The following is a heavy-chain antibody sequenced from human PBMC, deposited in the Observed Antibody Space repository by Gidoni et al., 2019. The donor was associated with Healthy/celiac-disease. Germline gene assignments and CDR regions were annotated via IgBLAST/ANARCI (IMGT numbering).Heavy chain of an antibody. Sequence: QVQLQESGPGLVKPSETLSLTCTVSGGSISSYYWSWIRQPPGKGLEWIGYIYYSGSTNYNPSLKSRVTISVDTSKNQFSLKLSSVTAADTAVYYCARGGYSSSHGVAFDIWGQGTMVTVSS. J-gene: IGHJ3*02. D-gene: IGHD6-13*01. CDR2: IYYSGST. CDR1: GGSISSYY. CDR3: ARGGYSSSHGVAFDI. V-gene: IGHV4-59*01.